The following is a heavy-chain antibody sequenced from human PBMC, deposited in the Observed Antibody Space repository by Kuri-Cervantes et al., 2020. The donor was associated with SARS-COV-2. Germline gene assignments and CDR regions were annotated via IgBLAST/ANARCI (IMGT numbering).Heavy chain of an antibody. CDR1: HEPLYSSSHF. D-gene: IGHD6-13*01. V-gene: IGHV4-39*02. J-gene: IGHJ4*02. CDR2: VFYSGTT. Sequence: SETLSLTCTVSHEPLYSSSHFWGWIRQSPGKGLEWIGSVFYSGTTYYNPSLQSRVTASVDLSKNQFSLSLQSVTAADTAVYYCVRDHDYGSRNKFDFWGPGALVTVSS. CDR3: VRDHDYGSRNKFDF.